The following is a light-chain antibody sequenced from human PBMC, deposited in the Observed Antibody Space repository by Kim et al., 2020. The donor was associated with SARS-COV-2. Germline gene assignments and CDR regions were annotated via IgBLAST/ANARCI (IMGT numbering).Light chain of an antibody. CDR2: DGS. CDR1: TVGSKG. CDR3: QVGNSSSDHRV. Sequence: APGKAARISGGGNTVGSKGVHCYQQQPGEAPVLVIYDGSDRPSRIPERFSGSNSRNTATLTISRVEADDEADYYCQVGNSSSDHRVFGGVTQLTVL. V-gene: IGLV3-21*03. J-gene: IGLJ3*02.